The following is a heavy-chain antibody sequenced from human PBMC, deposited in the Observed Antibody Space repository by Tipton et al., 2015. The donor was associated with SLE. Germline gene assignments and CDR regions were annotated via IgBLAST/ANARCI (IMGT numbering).Heavy chain of an antibody. CDR3: ARLPNSRYYYYGMDV. Sequence: TLSLTCTVSGGSISSYYWSWIRQPPGKGLEWIGEINHSGSTNYNPSLKSRVTISVDTSKNQFSLKLSSVTAADTAVYYCARLPNSRYYYYGMDVWGQGTTVTVSS. D-gene: IGHD2-2*01. J-gene: IGHJ6*02. V-gene: IGHV4-34*01. CDR1: GGSISSYY. CDR2: INHSGST.